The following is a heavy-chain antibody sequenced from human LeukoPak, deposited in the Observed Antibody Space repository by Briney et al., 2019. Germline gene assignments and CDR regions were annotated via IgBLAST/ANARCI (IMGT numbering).Heavy chain of an antibody. D-gene: IGHD3-3*01. Sequence: GGSLRLSCAASGFTFSSYWMSWLRQAPGKGLEGLANIKQDGSEKYYVDSVKGRFTISRDNAKNSLYLQMNSLRAEDTAVYYCARDLTISVGPSWFDPWGQGTLVTVSS. CDR3: ARDLTISVGPSWFDP. CDR2: IKQDGSEK. CDR1: GFTFSSYW. J-gene: IGHJ5*02. V-gene: IGHV3-7*01.